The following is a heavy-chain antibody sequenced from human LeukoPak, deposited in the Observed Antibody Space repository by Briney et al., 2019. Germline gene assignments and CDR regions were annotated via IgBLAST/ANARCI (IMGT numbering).Heavy chain of an antibody. D-gene: IGHD3-22*01. CDR1: GGSISSYY. J-gene: IGHJ5*02. CDR2: IYTSGST. CDR3: ARGINDYYDSSGYYYDFWFDP. V-gene: IGHV4-4*07. Sequence: SETLSLTCTVSGGSISSYYWSWIRQPAGKGLEWIGRIYTSGSTNYNPSLKSRVTMSVDTSKNQFSLKLSSVTAADTAVHYCARGINDYYDSSGYYYDFWFDPWGQGTLVTVSS.